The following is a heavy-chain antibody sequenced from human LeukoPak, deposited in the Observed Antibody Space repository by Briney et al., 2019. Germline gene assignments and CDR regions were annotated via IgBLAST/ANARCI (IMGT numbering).Heavy chain of an antibody. Sequence: ASVKVSCKASGYTFTGDYMHWVRQASGQGLEWMGRINPNSGGTNYAQKLQGRVTMTTDTSTSTAYMKLRSLRSDDTAVYYCARDAIFGVEVGYWGQGTLVTVSS. V-gene: IGHV1-2*06. J-gene: IGHJ4*02. CDR1: GYTFTGDY. D-gene: IGHD3-3*01. CDR3: ARDAIFGVEVGY. CDR2: INPNSGGT.